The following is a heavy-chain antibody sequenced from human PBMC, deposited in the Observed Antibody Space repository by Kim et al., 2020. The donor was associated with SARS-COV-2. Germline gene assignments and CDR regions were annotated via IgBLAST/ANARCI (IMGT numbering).Heavy chain of an antibody. CDR2: ISYDGSTK. D-gene: IGHD3-10*01. CDR3: ARFCGSWSYYYSFDY. J-gene: IGHJ4*02. CDR1: GFTFSSYA. V-gene: IGHV3-30-3*01. Sequence: GGSLRLSCAASGFTFSSYAMNWVRQAPGKGLEWVAVISYDGSTKYYADSVKGRFTISRDNSKNTLYLQMNSLRAEDTAVYYCARFCGSWSYYYSFDYWGQGTLVTVSS.